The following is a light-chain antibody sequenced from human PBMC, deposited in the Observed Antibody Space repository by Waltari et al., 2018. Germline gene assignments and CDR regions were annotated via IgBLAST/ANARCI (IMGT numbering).Light chain of an antibody. Sequence: QSALIQPASVSGSPGPSITMSCTETSSDVGPYILVSWYQQHPGKSPNLMIYEGSKRPSGVSYRFSGSKSGNTASLTISGLQAEDEADYYCSSYAGGGTPRVFGGGTKLTVL. V-gene: IGLV2-23*01. CDR3: SSYAGGGTPRV. CDR2: EGS. J-gene: IGLJ2*01. CDR1: SSDVGPYIL.